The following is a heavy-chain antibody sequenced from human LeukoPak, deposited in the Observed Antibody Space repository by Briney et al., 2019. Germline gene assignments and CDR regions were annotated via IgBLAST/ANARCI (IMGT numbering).Heavy chain of an antibody. CDR3: AKWPVVVIRGGGYYFDY. D-gene: IGHD3-22*01. CDR2: ISGSGGST. J-gene: IGHJ4*02. V-gene: IGHV3-23*01. CDR1: GFTFSSYA. Sequence: PGGSLRLSCAASGFTFSSYAMSWVRQAPGKGLEWVSAISGSGGSTYYADSVKGRFTISRDNSKNTLYLQMNSLRAEDTAVYYCAKWPVVVIRGGGYYFDYWGQGTLVTVSS.